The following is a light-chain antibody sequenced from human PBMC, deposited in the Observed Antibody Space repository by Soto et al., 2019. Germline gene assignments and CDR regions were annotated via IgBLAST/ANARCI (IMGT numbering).Light chain of an antibody. CDR3: QQYKSYWT. J-gene: IGKJ1*01. Sequence: DIQMTQSPSTLSASVGDRVTITCRASQGISTWLAWYQQKPGKAPKLLIQKASSLESGVPSRFSGSGSGTEFTLTINSLQPDDFATYYCQQYKSYWTFGQGTKVEIK. CDR2: KAS. CDR1: QGISTW. V-gene: IGKV1-5*03.